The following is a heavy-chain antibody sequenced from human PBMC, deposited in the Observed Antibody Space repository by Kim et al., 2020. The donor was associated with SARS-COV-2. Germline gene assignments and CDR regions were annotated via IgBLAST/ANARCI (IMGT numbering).Heavy chain of an antibody. V-gene: IGHV1-8*01. CDR2: MNPNSGNT. Sequence: ASVKVSCKASGYTFTSYDINWVRQATGQGLEWMGWMNPNSGNTGYAQKFQGRVTMTRNTSISTAYMELSSLRSEDTAVYYCARGSSRSPLAAALQIYYYYYGMDVWGQGTTLTVSS. J-gene: IGHJ6*02. D-gene: IGHD6-13*01. CDR3: ARGSSRSPLAAALQIYYYYYGMDV. CDR1: GYTFTSYD.